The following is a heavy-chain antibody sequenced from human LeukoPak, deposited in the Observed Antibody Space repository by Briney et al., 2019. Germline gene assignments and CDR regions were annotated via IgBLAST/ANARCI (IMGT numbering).Heavy chain of an antibody. J-gene: IGHJ4*02. CDR3: ARDKAQDIVATSSSSWYDY. Sequence: GASVTVSCKASGYTFTGYYMHWVRQAPGQGLEWIGWINPNSGGTNYAQKFQGRVTMTRDTSISTAYMELSRLRSDDTAVYYCARDKAQDIVATSSSSWYDYWGQGTLVTVSS. CDR2: INPNSGGT. V-gene: IGHV1-2*02. D-gene: IGHD5-12*01. CDR1: GYTFTGYY.